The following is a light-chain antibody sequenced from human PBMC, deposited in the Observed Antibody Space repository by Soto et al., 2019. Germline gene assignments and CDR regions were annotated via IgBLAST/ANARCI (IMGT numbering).Light chain of an antibody. CDR2: AAA. CDR1: QGSRYG. Sequence: DIQMTQSPSSLSASVGDRVTITCRASQGSRYGLGWYQQNPGKAHKRLISAAASLKSGVPSSFSGSGSRPEFTVTSSSRQPDDVANYYCIKHTNYPTTCGQVTKEDIK. CDR3: IKHTNYPTT. V-gene: IGKV1-17*01. J-gene: IGKJ1*01.